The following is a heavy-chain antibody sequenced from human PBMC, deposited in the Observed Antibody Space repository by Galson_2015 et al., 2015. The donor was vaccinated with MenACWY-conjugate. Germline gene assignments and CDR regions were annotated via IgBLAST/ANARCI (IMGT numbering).Heavy chain of an antibody. J-gene: IGHJ4*02. V-gene: IGHV3-15*01. D-gene: IGHD3-10*01. Sequence: YADSVKGRFTISRDDSKNTLYLQMNSLKTEDTAVYYCTTDPYALVRGVIKPLDYWGQGTLVTVSS. CDR3: TTDPYALVRGVIKPLDY.